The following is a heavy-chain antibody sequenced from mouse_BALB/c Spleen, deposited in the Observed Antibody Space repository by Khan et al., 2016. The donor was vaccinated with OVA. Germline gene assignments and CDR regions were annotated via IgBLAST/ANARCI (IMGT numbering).Heavy chain of an antibody. CDR1: GFSLTSYG. Sequence: QVQLKQSGPGLVAPSQSLSITCTVSGFSLTSYGVHWVRQPPGKGLEWLGVIWAGGSTNYNSDLMSRLSISKDNSKSQFFLKMNSLQTDDTAMYYCARLEDIWGQGTTLTVSS. CDR2: IWAGGST. J-gene: IGHJ2*01. D-gene: IGHD1-3*01. CDR3: ARLEDI. V-gene: IGHV2-9*02.